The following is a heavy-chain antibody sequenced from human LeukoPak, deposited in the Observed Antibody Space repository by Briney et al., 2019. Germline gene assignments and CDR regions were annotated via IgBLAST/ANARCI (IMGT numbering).Heavy chain of an antibody. CDR2: ISSSGSTI. D-gene: IGHD3-22*01. CDR1: GFTFSDYY. J-gene: IGHJ4*02. V-gene: IGHV3-11*04. Sequence: RGSLRLSCAASGFTFSDYYMSWIRQAPGKGLEWVSYISSSGSTIYYEDSVKGRFTISRDNAKNSLYLEMNGLRVEDTAVYYCASEERYYYDSSGYPTLDYWGQGTLVTVSS. CDR3: ASEERYYYDSSGYPTLDY.